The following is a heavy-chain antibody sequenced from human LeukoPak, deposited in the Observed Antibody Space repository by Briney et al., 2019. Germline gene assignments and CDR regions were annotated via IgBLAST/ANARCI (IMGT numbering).Heavy chain of an antibody. Sequence: ASVKVSCKASGYTFTTYVISWVRQATGQGLEWMGWMNPNSGNTGYAPKFQGRVTMTRNTSIFTAYMEPSSLRSEDTAVYYCAIEYYYDTSDYWGAAFDIWGQGTMVTVSS. CDR2: MNPNSGNT. V-gene: IGHV1-8*01. CDR3: AIEYYYDTSDYWGAAFDI. J-gene: IGHJ3*02. D-gene: IGHD3-22*01. CDR1: GYTFTTYV.